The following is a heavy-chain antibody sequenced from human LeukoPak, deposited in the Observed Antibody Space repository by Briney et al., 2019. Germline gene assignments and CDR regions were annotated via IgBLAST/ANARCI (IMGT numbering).Heavy chain of an antibody. Sequence: GESLQISCKGSGYRFTSSWIGWVRQMPGKGLEWMGIIYPGDSDTRYCPSFQGQVTISADKSISAAYMQWSSMKASDTAMYYCARHTNDYGGYGDYWGQGTLVTVSS. CDR3: ARHTNDYGGYGDY. CDR2: IYPGDSDT. V-gene: IGHV5-51*01. CDR1: GYRFTSSW. D-gene: IGHD4-23*01. J-gene: IGHJ4*02.